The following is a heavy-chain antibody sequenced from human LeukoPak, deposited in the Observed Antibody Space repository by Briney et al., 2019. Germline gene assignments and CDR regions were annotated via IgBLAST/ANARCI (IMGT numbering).Heavy chain of an antibody. CDR1: GGSISSSSYY. J-gene: IGHJ4*02. CDR2: IYYSGST. Sequence: SETLSLTCTVSGGSISSSSYYWGWIRQPPGKGLEWIGSIYYSGSTYYNPSLKSRVTISVDTSKNQFSLKLSSVTAADTAVYYCARGTLGDYWGQGTLVTVSS. V-gene: IGHV4-39*07. CDR3: ARGTLGDY. D-gene: IGHD2-2*01.